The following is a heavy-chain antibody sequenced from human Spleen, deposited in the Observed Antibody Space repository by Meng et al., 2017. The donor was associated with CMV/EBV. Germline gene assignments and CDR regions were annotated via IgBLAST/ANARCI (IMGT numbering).Heavy chain of an antibody. V-gene: IGHV2-5*01. D-gene: IGHD3-3*01. CDR3: AHDDFWSGPYYFDY. Sequence: SGPTLVKPTQTLTLTCTFSGFSLSTSGASVGWIRQPPGKALEWLAVIYWNDDKRYSPSLKSRLTITKDTSKNQVVLTMTNMDPVDTATYYCAHDDFWSGPYYFDYWGQGTLSPSPQ. CDR2: IYWNDDK. J-gene: IGHJ4*02. CDR1: GFSLSTSGAS.